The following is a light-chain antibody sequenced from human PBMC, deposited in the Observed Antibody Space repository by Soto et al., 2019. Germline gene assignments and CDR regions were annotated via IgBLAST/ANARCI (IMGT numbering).Light chain of an antibody. CDR2: DVS. J-gene: IGLJ2*01. CDR1: SGDIGDYKY. V-gene: IGLV2-14*01. Sequence: QSALTQPASVSGSPGQSITISCTGSSGDIGDYKYVSWYKQHPGKAPKLMIYDVSNRHSGVSNRFSASKSGNTASLTISGLQAEDEADYYCSSYTSTNFVIFGGGTKLTVL. CDR3: SSYTSTNFVI.